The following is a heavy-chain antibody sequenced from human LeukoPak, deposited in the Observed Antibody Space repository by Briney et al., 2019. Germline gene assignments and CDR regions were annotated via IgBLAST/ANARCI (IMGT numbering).Heavy chain of an antibody. CDR1: GDSINNYY. J-gene: IGHJ3*02. V-gene: IGHV4-59*01. Sequence: PSETLSLTCTVSGDSINNYYWSWIRQPPGKGLEWVGNIYYSGSTNYNPSLKSRVTMSVDTSKNQFSLKLSSVTSADTAVYYCARAWIVVLGDAFDIWGQGTMVTVSS. CDR3: ARAWIVVLGDAFDI. D-gene: IGHD2-8*02. CDR2: IYYSGST.